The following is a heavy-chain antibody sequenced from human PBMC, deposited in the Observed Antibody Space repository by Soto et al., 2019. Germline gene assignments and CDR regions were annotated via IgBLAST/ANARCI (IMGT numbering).Heavy chain of an antibody. J-gene: IGHJ4*02. CDR2: ISAYNGNT. Sequence: ASVKVSRQASGYTFTSYGISWVRQAPGQGLEWMGWISAYNGNTNYAQKLQGRVTMTTDTSTSTAYMELRSLRSDDTAVYYCARGARDSSGYLQTFDYWGQGTLVTVSS. D-gene: IGHD3-22*01. V-gene: IGHV1-18*01. CDR1: GYTFTSYG. CDR3: ARGARDSSGYLQTFDY.